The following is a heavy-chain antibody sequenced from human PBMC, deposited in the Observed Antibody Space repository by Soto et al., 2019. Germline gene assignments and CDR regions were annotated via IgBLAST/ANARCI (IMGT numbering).Heavy chain of an antibody. V-gene: IGHV5-51*01. D-gene: IGHD2-8*01. CDR3: ARQGSNGAYYYYGMDV. CDR1: GYRFSRYW. J-gene: IGHJ6*02. CDR2: IYPGDSDT. Sequence: GESLTINCNSSGYRFSRYWIAWVRQMPGKGLEWMGIIYPGDSDTRYSPSFQGQVTMSVDKSNNTAYLHWSSLKASDTAMYYCARQGSNGAYYYYGMDVWGQGTTVTVSS.